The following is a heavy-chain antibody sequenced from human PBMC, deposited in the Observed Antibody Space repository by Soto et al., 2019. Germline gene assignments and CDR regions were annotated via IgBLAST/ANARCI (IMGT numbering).Heavy chain of an antibody. CDR2: IKQDGSEK. CDR1: GFTCSSYW. Sequence: PGGSLTRSCAASGFTCSSYWMSWVRQAPGKGLEWVANIKQDGSEKYYVYSVQGRLSISRDNAKNSLYLQMNSLRAEDTAVYYCARDRTVAGNTNYFDYWGQGTLVTVST. J-gene: IGHJ4*02. CDR3: ARDRTVAGNTNYFDY. V-gene: IGHV3-7*01. D-gene: IGHD6-19*01.